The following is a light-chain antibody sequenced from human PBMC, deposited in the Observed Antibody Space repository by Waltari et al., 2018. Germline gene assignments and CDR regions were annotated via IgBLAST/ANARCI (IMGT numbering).Light chain of an antibody. J-gene: IGKJ2*01. CDR1: QSVSTY. CDR3: QQRGNWPSGYT. V-gene: IGKV3-11*01. CDR2: DAS. Sequence: EIVLTQSPATLSLSPGERATLSCRASQSVSTYLTWYQQKPGQAPRLLIYDASRRATGSPGGFSGSGSGTDFTLTISSLEPEDFAVYYCQQRGNWPSGYTFGQGTKLEIK.